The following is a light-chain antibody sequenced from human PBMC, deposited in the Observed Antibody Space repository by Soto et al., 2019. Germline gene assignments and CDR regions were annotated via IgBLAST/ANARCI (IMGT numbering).Light chain of an antibody. CDR1: ESVSTN. CDR3: QQYSIWRT. Sequence: EIVMTQSPATLSLAPGERVTLSCRASESVSTNLAWYQQKAGQAPRLLIYGASTRATGIPARFSGSGSGTEFTPTISSLQSEDFAVYYCQQYSIWRTFGQGTKVDIK. V-gene: IGKV3-15*01. CDR2: GAS. J-gene: IGKJ1*01.